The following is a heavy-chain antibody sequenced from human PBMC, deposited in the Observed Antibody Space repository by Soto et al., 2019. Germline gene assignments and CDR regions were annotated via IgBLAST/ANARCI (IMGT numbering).Heavy chain of an antibody. CDR3: ARARYQLLHPYYYGMDV. CDR2: IHYSGST. J-gene: IGHJ6*02. V-gene: IGHV4-59*01. D-gene: IGHD2-2*01. Sequence: PSETLSLTCTVSGGSISSYYWGWIRQSPGKGPEWIGYIHYSGSTKSNPSLKSRVTISVDTSRNQVSLKLSSLTAADSAVYFCARARYQLLHPYYYGMDVWGQGTTVTVS. CDR1: GGSISSYY.